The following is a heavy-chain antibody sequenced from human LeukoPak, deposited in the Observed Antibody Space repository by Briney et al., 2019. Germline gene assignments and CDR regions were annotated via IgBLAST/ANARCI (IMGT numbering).Heavy chain of an antibody. D-gene: IGHD6-19*01. J-gene: IGHJ4*02. CDR1: GYTFTSCD. CDR2: MNPNSGNT. CDR3: TRGSSGRRDN. V-gene: IGHV1-8*01. Sequence: ASVKVSCKASGYTFTSCDINWVRQATGQGLEWMGWMNPNSGNTGYVQSFKGRITMTRDISIGTAYMELSNLTSEDTAIYYCTRGSSGRRDNWGQGTLVTVSA.